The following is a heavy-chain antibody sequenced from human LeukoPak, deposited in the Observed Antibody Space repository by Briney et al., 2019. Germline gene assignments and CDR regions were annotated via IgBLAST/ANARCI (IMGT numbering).Heavy chain of an antibody. Sequence: GGSLRLSCSASGFSFSSYAMSWVRQAPGKGLEWVSVISGSGGSIYYADSVKGRFTISRDNSKNPLYLQMNSLRAEDTAIYYCAKEGGSYDFFGGFFDYWGQGTLVTVSS. CDR2: ISGSGGSI. V-gene: IGHV3-23*01. J-gene: IGHJ4*02. CDR3: AKEGGSYDFFGGFFDY. CDR1: GFSFSSYA. D-gene: IGHD3-3*01.